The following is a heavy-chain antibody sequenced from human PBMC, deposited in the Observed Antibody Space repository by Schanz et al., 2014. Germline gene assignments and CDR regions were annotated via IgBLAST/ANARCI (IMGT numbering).Heavy chain of an antibody. V-gene: IGHV3-48*01. CDR3: VSQTGSPNY. Sequence: EVQLLESGGGLVQPGGSLRLSCAASGFTFSSYSMHWVRQAPGKGLEWVSYVSRSTPDIYYADSVKGRFTMSRDNAKNSVFLQMNSLRVEDTAVYFCVSQTGSPNYWGQGTLVTVSS. D-gene: IGHD6-13*01. CDR2: VSRSTPDI. CDR1: GFTFSSYS. J-gene: IGHJ4*02.